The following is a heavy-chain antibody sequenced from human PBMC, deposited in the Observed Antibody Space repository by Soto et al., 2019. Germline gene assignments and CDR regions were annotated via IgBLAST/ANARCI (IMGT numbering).Heavy chain of an antibody. CDR1: GFTFSKYA. J-gene: IGHJ2*01. CDR3: AKDKYTDSVRKVWFFDY. D-gene: IGHD2-15*01. CDR2: ISANGGIT. Sequence: EVQLLESGGGLVKPGGSLRLSCAASGFTFSKYAMRWVRLAPGKGLEWVSSISANGGITDYADSVKGRFTISRDNFQNILSLQMDSLRGDDTALYFCAKDKYTDSVRKVWFFDYWGRGTLVTVSS. V-gene: IGHV3-23*01.